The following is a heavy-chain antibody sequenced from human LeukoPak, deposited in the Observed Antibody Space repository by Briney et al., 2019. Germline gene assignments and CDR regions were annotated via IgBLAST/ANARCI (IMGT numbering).Heavy chain of an antibody. Sequence: PGGSLRLSCAASGFSLSGYAMHWVRQAPGKGLEWVAVISNDGSSEYYADSVKGRFTISRDNSKNTLYLQMNSLRDEDTAVYYCARSSLWTTIVTDAAFDYWGQGTLVIVSS. J-gene: IGHJ4*02. CDR1: GFSLSGYA. D-gene: IGHD2-21*02. CDR3: ARSSLWTTIVTDAAFDY. V-gene: IGHV3-30-3*01. CDR2: ISNDGSSE.